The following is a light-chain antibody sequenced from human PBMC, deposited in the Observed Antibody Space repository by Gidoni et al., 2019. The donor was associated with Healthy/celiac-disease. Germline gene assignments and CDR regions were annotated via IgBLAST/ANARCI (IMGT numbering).Light chain of an antibody. Sequence: SYELTQPPSVAVFPGQTARITCSGDALPKKYAYWYQQKSGQAPVLVIYEDSKRPSGIPERFSGSSSGTMATLTISGAQVEDEADYYCYSTDSSGPGVFGGGTKLTVL. V-gene: IGLV3-10*01. CDR2: EDS. CDR3: YSTDSSGPGV. J-gene: IGLJ2*01. CDR1: ALPKKY.